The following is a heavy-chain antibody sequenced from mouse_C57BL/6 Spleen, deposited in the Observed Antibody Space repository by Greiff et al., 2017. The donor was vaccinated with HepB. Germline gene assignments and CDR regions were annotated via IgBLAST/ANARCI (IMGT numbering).Heavy chain of an antibody. CDR1: GYTFTSYG. D-gene: IGHD2-12*01. J-gene: IGHJ4*01. CDR3: VKEGELPHYYAMDY. Sequence: QVQLQQSGAELARPGASVKLSCKASGYTFTSYGISWVKQRTGQGLEWIGEIYPRSGNTYYNEKFKGKATLTADKSSSTAYMELRSLTSEDSAVYFCVKEGELPHYYAMDYWGQGTSVTVSS. V-gene: IGHV1-81*01. CDR2: IYPRSGNT.